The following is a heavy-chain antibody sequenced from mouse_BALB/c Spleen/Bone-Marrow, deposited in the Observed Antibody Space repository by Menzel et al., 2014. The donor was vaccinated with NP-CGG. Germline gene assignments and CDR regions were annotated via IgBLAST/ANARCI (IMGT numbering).Heavy chain of an antibody. D-gene: IGHD2-4*01. J-gene: IGHJ4*01. CDR1: GFSLTSFS. CDR2: IWSDGST. Sequence: VHLVESGPGLVAPSQSLSITCTISGFSLTSFSVHWVRRPPGKGLEWLVVIWSDGSTTYNSALKSRLSISKDNSKSQVFLKIYSLQTDDTAIYYCARQPAYYDSPMDYWGQGTSVTVSS. V-gene: IGHV2-6-1*01. CDR3: ARQPAYYDSPMDY.